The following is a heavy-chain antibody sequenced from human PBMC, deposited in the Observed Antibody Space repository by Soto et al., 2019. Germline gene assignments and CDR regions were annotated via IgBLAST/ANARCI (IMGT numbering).Heavy chain of an antibody. J-gene: IGHJ4*02. Sequence: QVQLVQSGAEVKKPGASVKVSCKASGYTFTSYGISWVRQAPGQVLERMGWISAYNSNTNYGQKLKGRVTMTTDTTKSTAYIELSSLRTDDTAVYYRTRTQRPRWYFDYWGTRKLVTVCS. CDR3: TRTQRPRWYFDY. CDR1: GYTFTSYG. V-gene: IGHV1-18*01. CDR2: ISAYNSNT. D-gene: IGHD2-15*01.